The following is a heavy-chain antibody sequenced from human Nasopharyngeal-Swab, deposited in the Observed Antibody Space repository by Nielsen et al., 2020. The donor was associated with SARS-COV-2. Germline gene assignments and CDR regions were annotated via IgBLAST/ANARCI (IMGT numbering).Heavy chain of an antibody. CDR1: GFTFSSYG. Sequence: GESLKISCAASGFTFSSYGMHWVRQAPGQGLEWVAVIWYDGSNKYYADSVKGRFTISRDNSKNTLYLQMHSLRAEDTAVYYCAKESYYGSGTTPPYYYGMDVWGQGTTVTVSS. V-gene: IGHV3-30*02. D-gene: IGHD3-10*01. CDR3: AKESYYGSGTTPPYYYGMDV. CDR2: IWYDGSNK. J-gene: IGHJ6*02.